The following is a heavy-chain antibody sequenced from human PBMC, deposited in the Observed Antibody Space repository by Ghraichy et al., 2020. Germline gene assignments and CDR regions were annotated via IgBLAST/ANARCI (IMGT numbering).Heavy chain of an antibody. D-gene: IGHD2-2*01. J-gene: IGHJ4*02. V-gene: IGHV4-59*01. CDR2: IYYSGTT. Sequence: GSLRLSCTVSGGSISSYYWSWIRQSPGKGLEWIGYIYYSGTTIYNPSFKSRVTMSVDTSKNQFSLKLSSVTAVDTAVYYCAREGYCSSISCLYYFDYWGQGTLVTVSS. CDR1: GGSISSYY. CDR3: AREGYCSSISCLYYFDY.